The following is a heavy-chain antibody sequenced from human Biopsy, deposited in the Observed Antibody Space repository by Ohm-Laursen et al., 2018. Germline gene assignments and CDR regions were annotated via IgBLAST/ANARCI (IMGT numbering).Heavy chain of an antibody. J-gene: IGHJ5*02. D-gene: IGHD3-9*01. Sequence: SLRLPCAALGFAFSYYGLHWVRQAPGKGLQWVAVMWSDGINKNYADSVEGRFTVSRDNSNNVLYLQMSSLRDEDSAVYYCARDDDTTGHYMILNHWGQGTLVTVSS. V-gene: IGHV3-33*01. CDR2: MWSDGINK. CDR3: ARDDDTTGHYMILNH. CDR1: GFAFSYYG.